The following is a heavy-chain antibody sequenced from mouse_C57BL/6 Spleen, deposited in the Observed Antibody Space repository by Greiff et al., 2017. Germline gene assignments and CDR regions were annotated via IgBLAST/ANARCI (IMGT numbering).Heavy chain of an antibody. CDR2: ISSGGSYT. CDR3: ARYPLYDGYYYFDY. Sequence: DVMLVESGGDLVKPGGSLKLSCAASGFTFSSYGMSWVRQTPDKRLEWVATISSGGSYTYYPDSVKGRFTISRDNAKNTLYLQMSSLKSEDTAMYYCARYPLYDGYYYFDYWGQGTTLTVSS. D-gene: IGHD2-3*01. CDR1: GFTFSSYG. V-gene: IGHV5-6*02. J-gene: IGHJ2*01.